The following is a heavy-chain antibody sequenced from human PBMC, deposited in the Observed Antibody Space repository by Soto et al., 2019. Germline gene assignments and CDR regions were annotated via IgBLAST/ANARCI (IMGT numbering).Heavy chain of an antibody. CDR3: ASHTNSWYYFDH. V-gene: IGHV5-51*01. J-gene: IGHJ4*02. CDR1: RNSFSDYW. Sequence: EVQLVQSGAEVKKPGESLKISCKAFRNSFSDYWIGWVRQMPGKGLEWMGFIYPGDSDTRYSPSFQGQVTISADESISTAYLQWSSLKASDTAIYFCASHTNSWYYFDHWGQGTVVTVSS. CDR2: IYPGDSDT. D-gene: IGHD6-13*01.